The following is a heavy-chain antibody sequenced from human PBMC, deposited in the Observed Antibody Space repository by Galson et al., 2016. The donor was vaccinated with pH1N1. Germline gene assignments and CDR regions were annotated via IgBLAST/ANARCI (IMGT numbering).Heavy chain of an antibody. V-gene: IGHV5-51*01. Sequence: QSGAEVKKPGESLKISCKASEYSFSSNWIGWVRQMPGKGLEWMGIIFPADSDTRYSPSFQGQVTFSVDKSINTAYLHWTRLKASGTAIYFCARHWNIAPAGIGFDSCGQGTLVTVSS. CDR2: IFPADSDT. CDR3: ARHWNIAPAGIGFDS. CDR1: EYSFSSNW. D-gene: IGHD6-13*01. J-gene: IGHJ5*01.